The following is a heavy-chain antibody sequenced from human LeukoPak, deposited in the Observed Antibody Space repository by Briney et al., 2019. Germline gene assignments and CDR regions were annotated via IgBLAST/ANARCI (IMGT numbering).Heavy chain of an antibody. Sequence: ASVKVSCKASGYTFTGYYKHWVRQAPGQGLEWMGWINPNSGGTNYAQKFQGRVTMTRDTSISTAYMELSRLRSDDTAVYYCARGISNRYSDRYFDYWGQGTLVTVSS. J-gene: IGHJ4*02. CDR2: INPNSGGT. D-gene: IGHD6-13*01. CDR1: GYTFTGYY. V-gene: IGHV1-2*02. CDR3: ARGISNRYSDRYFDY.